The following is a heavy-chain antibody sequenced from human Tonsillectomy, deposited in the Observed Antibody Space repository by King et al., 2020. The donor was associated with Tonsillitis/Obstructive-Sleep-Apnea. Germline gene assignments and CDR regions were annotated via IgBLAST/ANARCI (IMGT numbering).Heavy chain of an antibody. CDR3: ARDSMSHYYDSSSYYTFNY. V-gene: IGHV1-18*01. Sequence: QLVQSGAEVKKPGASVKVSCKASGSTFTNYGISWVRQAPGQGLEWMAWISAHNGHTNYAQKFQGRVTMTTDASTSTAYMELRSLGSDDTAVYYCARDSMSHYYDSSSYYTFNYWGQGTLVTVSS. CDR2: ISAHNGHT. D-gene: IGHD3-22*01. CDR1: GSTFTNYG. J-gene: IGHJ4*02.